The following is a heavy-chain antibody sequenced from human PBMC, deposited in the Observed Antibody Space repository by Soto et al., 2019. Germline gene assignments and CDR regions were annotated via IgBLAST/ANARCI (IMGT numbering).Heavy chain of an antibody. J-gene: IGHJ4*02. CDR2: ISYDGSNK. CDR1: GFTFSHYG. CDR3: ARYSGKYQGPIDY. Sequence: QVQLVESGGGVVQPGRSLRLSCAASGFTFSHYGIHWVRQAPGKGLEWLAVISYDGSNKHYADSVKGRFTVSRDNSKNKLYLQMNSLRAEDTAVYFCARYSGKYQGPIDYWGQGTLVTVSS. D-gene: IGHD1-26*01. V-gene: IGHV3-30*03.